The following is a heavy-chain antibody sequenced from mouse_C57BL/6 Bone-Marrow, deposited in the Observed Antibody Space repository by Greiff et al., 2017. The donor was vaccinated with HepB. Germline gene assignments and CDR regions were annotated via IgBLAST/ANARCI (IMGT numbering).Heavy chain of an antibody. CDR3: ATIYYDYGGGCDY. CDR2: INPSNGGT. CDR1: GYTFTSYW. D-gene: IGHD2-4*01. Sequence: QVQLQQSGTELVKPGASVKLSCKASGYTFTSYWMPWVKQRPGQGLEWIGNINPSNGGTNYNEKFKSKATLTVDKSASTAYMQLSSLTSEDSAVYYCATIYYDYGGGCDYWGQGTTLTVSA. J-gene: IGHJ2*01. V-gene: IGHV1-53*01.